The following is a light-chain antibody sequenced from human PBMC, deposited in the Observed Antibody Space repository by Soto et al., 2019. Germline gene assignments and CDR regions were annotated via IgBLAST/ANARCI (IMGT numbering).Light chain of an antibody. Sequence: EIVLTQSPATLSLSPGERATLSCRVSQSVSSSFLAWYQQKPGQAPRLLIYGASSRATGIPDRFSGSGSGTDFTLTISRLETADFAVYYCQKYASSPWTFGKGTKVEIK. V-gene: IGKV3-20*01. CDR3: QKYASSPWT. CDR1: QSVSSSF. J-gene: IGKJ1*01. CDR2: GAS.